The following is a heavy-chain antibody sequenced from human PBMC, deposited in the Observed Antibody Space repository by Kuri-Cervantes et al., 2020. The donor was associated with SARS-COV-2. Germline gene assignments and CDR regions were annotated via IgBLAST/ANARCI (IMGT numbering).Heavy chain of an antibody. CDR2: INHSGST. Sequence: SETLSLTCAVYGGSFSGYYWSWIRQPPGKGLEWIGEINHSGSTNYNPSLKNRVTISVDTSKNQFSLKLSSVTAADAAVYYCARDGLSGYIVVVPAAFDYWGQGTLVTVSS. D-gene: IGHD2-2*01. V-gene: IGHV4-34*01. CDR1: GGSFSGYY. J-gene: IGHJ4*02. CDR3: ARDGLSGYIVVVPAAFDY.